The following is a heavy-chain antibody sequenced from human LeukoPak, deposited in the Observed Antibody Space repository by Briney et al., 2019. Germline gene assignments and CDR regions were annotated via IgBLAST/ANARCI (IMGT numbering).Heavy chain of an antibody. V-gene: IGHV4-59*01. J-gene: IGHJ3*02. CDR3: AREMYYYDSSGSDI. CDR1: GGSISSYY. CDR2: IYYSGYT. Sequence: SETLSLTCTVSGGSISSYYWSWIRQPPGKGLEWIGYIYYSGYTNYNPSLKSRVTISVDTSKNRFSLNLSSVTAADTAVYYCAREMYYYDSSGSDIWGQGTMVTVSS. D-gene: IGHD3-22*01.